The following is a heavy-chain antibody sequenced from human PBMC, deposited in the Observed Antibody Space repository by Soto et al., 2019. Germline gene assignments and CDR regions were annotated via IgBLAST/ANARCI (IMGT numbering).Heavy chain of an antibody. J-gene: IGHJ6*02. V-gene: IGHV5-10-1*01. CDR3: ARQGIVGVPAARDYYYYGMDV. Sequence: GESLKISCKGSGYSFTSYWISWVRQMPGKGLEWMGRIDPSDSYTNYSPSFQGHVTISADKSISTAYLQWSSLKASDTAMYYCARQGIVGVPAARDYYYYGMDVWGQRIMVTV. CDR2: IDPSDSYT. CDR1: GYSFTSYW. D-gene: IGHD2-2*01.